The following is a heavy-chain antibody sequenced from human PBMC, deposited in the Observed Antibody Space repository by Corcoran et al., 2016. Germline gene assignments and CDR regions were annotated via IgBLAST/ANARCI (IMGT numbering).Heavy chain of an antibody. J-gene: IGHJ4*02. V-gene: IGHV4-39*07. CDR1: GGSISSSNNY. CDR2: MFYSGST. D-gene: IGHD3-9*01. CDR3: ARGLTVYSAPGPLDY. Sequence: QLQLQESGPGLVKPSETVSLTCTVSGGSISSSNNYWGWIRQPPGKGLEWLGTMFYSGSTFYNPSLTSRVTISLATSKNQFSLTLSSVTAADTAVYYCARGLTVYSAPGPLDYWGQGTLVTVSS.